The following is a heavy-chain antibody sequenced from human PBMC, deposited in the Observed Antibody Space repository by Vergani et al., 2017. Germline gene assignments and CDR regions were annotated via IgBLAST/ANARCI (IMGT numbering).Heavy chain of an antibody. D-gene: IGHD3-16*01. CDR1: GFTFSSYW. CDR3: ARGSAGPFGYYFDY. Sequence: EVQLVESGGGLVQHGGSLRLSCAASGFTFSSYWMSWVRQAPGKGLEWVANIKQDGSEKYYADSVKGRFTISRDNSKNTLYLQMNSLRAEDTAVYYCARGSAGPFGYYFDYWGQGTLVTVSS. V-gene: IGHV3-7*01. J-gene: IGHJ4*02. CDR2: IKQDGSEK.